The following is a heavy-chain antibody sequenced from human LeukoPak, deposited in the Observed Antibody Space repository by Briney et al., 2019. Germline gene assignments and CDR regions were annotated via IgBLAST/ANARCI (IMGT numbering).Heavy chain of an antibody. CDR2: ISSSSSYI. D-gene: IGHD3-22*01. V-gene: IGHV3-21*01. CDR1: GFTFSSYS. J-gene: IGHJ4*02. Sequence: GGSLRLSCAASGFTFSSYSMNWVRQAPGKGLEWVSSISSSSSYIYYADSVKGRFTISRDNAKNSLYLQMNSLRTEDTAVYFCARSQYYYDTSGYYFVDYWGQGTRVTVSS. CDR3: ARSQYYYDTSGYYFVDY.